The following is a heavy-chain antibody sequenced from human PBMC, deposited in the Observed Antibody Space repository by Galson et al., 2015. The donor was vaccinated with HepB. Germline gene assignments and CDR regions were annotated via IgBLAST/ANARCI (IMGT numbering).Heavy chain of an antibody. V-gene: IGHV3-23*01. CDR1: GFTFSSYA. CDR2: ISDGGGTT. CDR3: AKDDSRSRSWNWYFDL. Sequence: SLRLSCAASGFTFSSYAMSWVRQAPGKGLEWVSAISDGGGTTYYADSVRGLFTISRDNSKNTLYLQMNSLRAEDTAVYYCAKDDSRSRSWNWYFDLWGRGTLVTVSS. D-gene: IGHD3-22*01. J-gene: IGHJ2*01.